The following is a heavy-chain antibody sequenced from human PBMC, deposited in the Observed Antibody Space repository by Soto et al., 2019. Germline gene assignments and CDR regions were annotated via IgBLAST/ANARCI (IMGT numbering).Heavy chain of an antibody. Sequence: GGSLRLSCAASGFTFSTYAMSWVRQAPGKGLEWVSGISGSGGSTYYADSVKGRFTISRDNSKNTVYLQMNSLRAEDTAVYYCAKDGYVTAAYYYGMDVWGQGTTVTVSS. CDR3: AKDGYVTAAYYYGMDV. D-gene: IGHD3-10*02. CDR2: ISGSGGST. CDR1: GFTFSTYA. J-gene: IGHJ6*02. V-gene: IGHV3-23*01.